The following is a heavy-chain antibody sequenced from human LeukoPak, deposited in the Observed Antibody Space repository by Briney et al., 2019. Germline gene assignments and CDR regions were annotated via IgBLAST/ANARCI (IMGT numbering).Heavy chain of an antibody. CDR2: FDPEDGET. V-gene: IGHV1-24*01. CDR3: ATGLLRYGRADY. CDR1: GYTLTELS. D-gene: IGHD3-9*01. J-gene: IGHJ4*02. Sequence: ASVKVSCKVSGYTLTELSMHWVRQAPGKGLEWMGGFDPEDGETIYAQKFQGRVTMTEDTSTDTAYMELSSLSSEDTAVYYCATGLLRYGRADYWGQGTLVTVSS.